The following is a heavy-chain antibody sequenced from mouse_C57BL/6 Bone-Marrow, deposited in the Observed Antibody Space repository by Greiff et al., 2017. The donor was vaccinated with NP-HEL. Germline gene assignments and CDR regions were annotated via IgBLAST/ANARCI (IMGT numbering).Heavy chain of an antibody. J-gene: IGHJ2*01. CDR3: ARRRFYEYVFDY. CDR1: GYTFTSYW. Sequence: QVQLQQPGAELVKPGASVKMSCKASGYTFTSYWITWVKQRPGQGLEWIGDIYPGSGSTNYNEKFKSKATLTVDTSSSTAYMQLSSLTSEDSAVYYCARRRFYEYVFDYWGQGTTLTVSS. V-gene: IGHV1-55*01. CDR2: IYPGSGST. D-gene: IGHD2-3*01.